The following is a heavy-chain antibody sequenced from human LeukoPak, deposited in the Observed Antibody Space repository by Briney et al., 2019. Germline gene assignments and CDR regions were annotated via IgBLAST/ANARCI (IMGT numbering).Heavy chain of an antibody. CDR3: AAHPDYGDDDGIPMRYYYYGMEV. Sequence: TSVKVSCTGSGFTFTSSTMQWVRQARGQRLEWIGWIVVGSGNTNYAQKFQERVTITRDMSTSTAYMELSSLRSEDTAVYYCAAHPDYGDDDGIPMRYYYYGMEVWGQGTTVTVSS. V-gene: IGHV1-58*02. J-gene: IGHJ6*02. CDR2: IVVGSGNT. D-gene: IGHD4-17*01. CDR1: GFTFTSST.